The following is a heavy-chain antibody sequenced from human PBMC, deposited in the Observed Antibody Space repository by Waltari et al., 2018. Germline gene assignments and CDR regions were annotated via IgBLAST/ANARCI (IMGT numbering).Heavy chain of an antibody. D-gene: IGHD3-3*01. CDR3: ASDTRTIFGVVPGDYYMDV. CDR2: IIPIFGTA. V-gene: IGHV1-69*13. Sequence: QVQLVQSGAEVKKPRSSVKVSCKASGGTFSSYAIRWVRQAPGQGLEWMGRIIPIFGTANYAQKFQGRVTITADKSTSTAYMELSSLRSEDTAVYYCASDTRTIFGVVPGDYYMDVWGKGTTVTISS. CDR1: GGTFSSYA. J-gene: IGHJ6*03.